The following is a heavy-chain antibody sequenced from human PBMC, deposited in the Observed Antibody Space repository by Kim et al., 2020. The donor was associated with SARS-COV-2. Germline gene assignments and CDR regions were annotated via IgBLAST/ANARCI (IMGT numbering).Heavy chain of an antibody. CDR1: NGSISTTY. CDR3: ARSGLLHGYQNDYYYAMDV. CDR2: IYHIGRT. V-gene: IGHV4-59*01. D-gene: IGHD3-22*01. Sequence: SETLSLTCTVSNGSISTTYWSWIRQPPGKGLEWIGYIYHIGRTNYNPFLKSRATISVDTSKNQVSLILTSVTAADTAVYYCARSGLLHGYQNDYYYAMDVWGQGTTVTVSS. J-gene: IGHJ6*02.